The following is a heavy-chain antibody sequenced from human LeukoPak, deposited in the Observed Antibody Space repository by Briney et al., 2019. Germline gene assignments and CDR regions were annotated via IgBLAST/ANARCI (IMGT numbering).Heavy chain of an antibody. CDR3: ARGGSTSSYAFDI. CDR2: IYHSGST. J-gene: IGHJ3*02. D-gene: IGHD2-2*01. V-gene: IGHV4-4*02. CDR1: GGSISSSNW. Sequence: SETLSLTCAVSGGSISSSNWWSWVRQPPGKGLEWIGEIYHSGSTNYNPSLKSRVTISVDKSKNQFSLKPSSVTAADTAVYYCARGGSTSSYAFDIWGQGTMLTVSS.